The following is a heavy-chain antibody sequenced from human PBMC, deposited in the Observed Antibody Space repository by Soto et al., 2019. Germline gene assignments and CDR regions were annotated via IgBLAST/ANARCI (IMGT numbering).Heavy chain of an antibody. CDR2: IYYSGST. D-gene: IGHD1-1*01. V-gene: IGHV4-59*01. CDR1: GGSISSYY. J-gene: IGHJ4*02. Sequence: SETLSLTCTVSGGSISSYYWSWIRQPPGKGLEWIGYIYYSGSTNYNPSLKSRVTISVDTSKNQFSLKLSSVTAADTAVYYCARIGATGTKPPDYWGQGTLVTVSS. CDR3: ARIGATGTKPPDY.